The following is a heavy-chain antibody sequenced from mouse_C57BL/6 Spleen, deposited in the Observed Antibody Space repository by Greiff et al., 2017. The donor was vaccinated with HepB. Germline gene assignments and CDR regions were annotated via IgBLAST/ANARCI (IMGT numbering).Heavy chain of an antibody. CDR1: GYTFTDYY. V-gene: IGHV1-26*01. CDR2: INPNNGGT. CDR3: ASTVAGYYFDY. D-gene: IGHD1-1*01. Sequence: EVQLQQSGPELVKPGASVKISCKASGYTFTDYYMNWVKQSHGKSLEWIGDINPNNGGTSYNQKFKGKATLTVDKSSSTAYMELRSLTSEDSAVYYCASTVAGYYFDYWGQSTTLTVSS. J-gene: IGHJ2*01.